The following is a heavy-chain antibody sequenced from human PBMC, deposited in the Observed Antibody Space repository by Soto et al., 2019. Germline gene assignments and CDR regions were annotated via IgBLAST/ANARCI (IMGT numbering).Heavy chain of an antibody. V-gene: IGHV4-39*01. D-gene: IGHD2-2*01. CDR1: GGSISSSSYY. J-gene: IGHJ6*02. Sequence: KTSETLSLTCTVSGGSISSSSYYWGWIRQPPGKGLEWIGSIYYSGSTYYNPSLKSRVTISVDTSKNQFSLKLSSVTAADTAVYYCASGDCSSTSCYANYYYYGMDVWGQGTTVTVSS. CDR3: ASGDCSSTSCYANYYYYGMDV. CDR2: IYYSGST.